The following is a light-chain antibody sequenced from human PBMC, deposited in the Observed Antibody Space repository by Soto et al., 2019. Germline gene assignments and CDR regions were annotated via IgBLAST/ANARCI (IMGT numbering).Light chain of an antibody. CDR1: QSVSNY. CDR3: QQRRDWPRLS. Sequence: EIVLTQSPATLSLSPGERATLSCRASQSVSNYLVWYQQKSGQAPRLLIYDASKRAPGIPARFSGSGSGTDFTLTISSLEPEDFAVYYCQQRRDWPRLSFGGGSKVEI. V-gene: IGKV3-11*01. J-gene: IGKJ4*01. CDR2: DAS.